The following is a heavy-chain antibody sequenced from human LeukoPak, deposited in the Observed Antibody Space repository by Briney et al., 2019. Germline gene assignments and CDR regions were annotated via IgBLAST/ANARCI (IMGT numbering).Heavy chain of an antibody. Sequence: SETLSLTCTVSGGSVSSGSYYWSWIRQPPGKGLEWIGYIYYSGSTNYNPSLKSRVTISVDTSKNQFSLKLSSVTAADTAVYYCARDPRIAAAGIFWFDPWGQGTLVTVSS. V-gene: IGHV4-61*01. CDR1: GGSVSSGSYY. D-gene: IGHD6-13*01. J-gene: IGHJ5*02. CDR3: ARDPRIAAAGIFWFDP. CDR2: IYYSGST.